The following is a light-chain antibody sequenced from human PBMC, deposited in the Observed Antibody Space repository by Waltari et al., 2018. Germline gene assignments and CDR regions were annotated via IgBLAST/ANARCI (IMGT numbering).Light chain of an antibody. Sequence: QSALTQPASVSGSPGQSITISCTGTSSDVGHYNYVSWSQQRPGKAPKLMIYDVSYRPSGISSRFSGSKSGSTASLTIYGLQAEDEADYYCSSFTSASTVGVIFGGGTKLTVL. CDR1: SSDVGHYNY. CDR2: DVS. CDR3: SSFTSASTVGVI. J-gene: IGLJ2*01. V-gene: IGLV2-14*03.